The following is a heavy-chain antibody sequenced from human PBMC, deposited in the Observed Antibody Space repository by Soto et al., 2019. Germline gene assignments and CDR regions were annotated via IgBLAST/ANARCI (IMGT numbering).Heavy chain of an antibody. CDR1: GFTFSSYG. D-gene: IGHD3-22*01. CDR3: AKDIFYYSSSGYYVFAF. CDR2: ISYDGSNK. Sequence: PGGSLRLSCAASGFTFSSYGMHWVRQAPGKGLEWVAVISYDGSNKYYADSVKGRFTISRDNSKNTLYLQMNSLRAEDTAVYYCAKDIFYYSSSGYYVFAFWSQGTLVPVSA. V-gene: IGHV3-30*18. J-gene: IGHJ4*02.